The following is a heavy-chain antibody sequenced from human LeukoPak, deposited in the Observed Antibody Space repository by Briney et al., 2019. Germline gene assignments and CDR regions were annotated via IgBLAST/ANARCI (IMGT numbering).Heavy chain of an antibody. CDR1: GFTFSGYW. CDR3: ARDGYSFGHDFDY. D-gene: IGHD5-18*01. V-gene: IGHV3-74*01. J-gene: IGHJ4*02. CDR2: IKGDGSST. Sequence: GGSVRLSCAASGFTFSGYWIHWVRHTPGKGLVWVSRIKGDGSSTSYADSVKGRFTISRDNAKNTLYLQMNSLRAEDTAVYYCARDGYSFGHDFDYWGQGTLATVSS.